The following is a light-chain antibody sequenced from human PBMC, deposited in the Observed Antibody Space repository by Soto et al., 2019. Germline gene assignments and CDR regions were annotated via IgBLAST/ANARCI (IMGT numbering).Light chain of an antibody. V-gene: IGLV1-40*01. J-gene: IGLJ1*01. CDR3: QSYDSSLSGYV. Sequence: QYVLTQPPSVSGAPGQRVTISCTGSSSNIGAGYDVHWYQQLPGTAPKLLIYGNSNRPSGVPDLFSGSKSGTSASLAITGLQAEDEADYYCQSYDSSLSGYVFGTGTKVTVL. CDR2: GNS. CDR1: SSNIGAGYD.